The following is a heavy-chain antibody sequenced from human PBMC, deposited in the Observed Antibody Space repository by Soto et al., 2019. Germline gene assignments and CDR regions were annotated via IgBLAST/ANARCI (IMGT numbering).Heavy chain of an antibody. Sequence: QVQLVESGGGVVQPGRSLRLSCAASGFTFSNYGMHWVRQAPGKGLEWVAVISYDGSNKVYADSMKGRFTISRDNSKNTLYLQMNGLRAEDTAVYYCAKDTGMVDWGQGTLVTVSS. CDR1: GFTFSNYG. CDR3: AKDTGMVD. J-gene: IGHJ4*02. V-gene: IGHV3-30*18. CDR2: ISYDGSNK. D-gene: IGHD5-18*01.